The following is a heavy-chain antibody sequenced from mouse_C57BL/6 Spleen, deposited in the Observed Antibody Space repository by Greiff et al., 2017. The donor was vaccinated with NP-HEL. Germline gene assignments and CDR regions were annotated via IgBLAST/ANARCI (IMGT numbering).Heavy chain of an antibody. J-gene: IGHJ1*03. V-gene: IGHV1-69*01. CDR3: ARLYYYGSSYGYFDV. Sequence: QVQLQQPGAELVMPGASVKLSCKASGYTFTSYWMHWVKQRPGQGLEWIGEIDPSDSYTNYNQKFKGKSTLTVDTSSSTAYMQLSSLTSEDSAVYYCARLYYYGSSYGYFDVWGTGTTVTVSS. CDR1: GYTFTSYW. CDR2: IDPSDSYT. D-gene: IGHD1-1*01.